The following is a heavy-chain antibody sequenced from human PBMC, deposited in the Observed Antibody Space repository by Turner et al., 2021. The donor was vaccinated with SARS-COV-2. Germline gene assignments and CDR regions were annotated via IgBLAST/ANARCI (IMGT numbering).Heavy chain of an antibody. CDR2: IKQDGSEK. CDR3: ARDQGAVTGAYDY. CDR1: GFTFSSYV. D-gene: IGHD6-19*01. Sequence: EVQLVESGGGLVQHGGSLRLSCAASGFTFSSYVMSWVRQAPGKGLEWVANIKQDGSEKYYVDSVKGRFTISRDNAKNSLSLQMNSLRAEDTAVYYCARDQGAVTGAYDYWGQGTLVTVSS. J-gene: IGHJ4*02. V-gene: IGHV3-7*01.